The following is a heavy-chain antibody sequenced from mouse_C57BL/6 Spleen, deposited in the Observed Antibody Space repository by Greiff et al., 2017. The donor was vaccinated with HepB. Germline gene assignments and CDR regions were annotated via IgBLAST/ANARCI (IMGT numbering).Heavy chain of an antibody. V-gene: IGHV1-55*01. CDR2: IYPGSGST. J-gene: IGHJ3*01. D-gene: IGHD2-4*01. CDR1: GYTFTSYW. CDR3: ARPNYDYFWFAY. Sequence: VQLQQPGAELVKPGASVKMSCKASGYTFTSYWITWVKQRPGQGLEWIGDIYPGSGSTNYNEKFKSKATLTVDTSSSTAYMQLSSLTSEDSAVYYCARPNYDYFWFAYWGQGTLVTVSA.